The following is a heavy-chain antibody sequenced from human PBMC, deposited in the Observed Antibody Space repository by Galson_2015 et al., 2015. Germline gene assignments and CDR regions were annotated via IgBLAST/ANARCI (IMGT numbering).Heavy chain of an antibody. CDR3: AKDKGLVVIGELEMVRGVITYFDY. J-gene: IGHJ4*02. D-gene: IGHD3-10*01. CDR1: GFTFVSSA. V-gene: IGHV3-23*01. Sequence: SLRLSCAASGFTFVSSAMSWVRPAPGKGLEWVSAISGSGGGPYHAHSAEGRFTISRDNSKNTLYLQMNSLRAEDTAVYYCAKDKGLVVIGELEMVRGVITYFDYWGQGTLVTVSS. CDR2: ISGSGGGP.